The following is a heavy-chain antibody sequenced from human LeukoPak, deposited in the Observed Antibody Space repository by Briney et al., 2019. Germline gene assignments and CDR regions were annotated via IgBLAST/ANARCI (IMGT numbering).Heavy chain of an antibody. V-gene: IGHV3-23*01. CDR3: VAVAGRPAGGGVYC. D-gene: IGHD6-19*01. J-gene: IGHJ4*02. Sequence: GGSLRLSCEASGFTFSRHWLTWVRQAPGKGLEWVSALSGGGSATYYADSVKGRFTIFRDNSKNTLYLQMNSLRVEDTAVYYCVAVAGRPAGGGVYCWGQGTLVTVSS. CDR2: LSGGGSAT. CDR1: GFTFSRHW.